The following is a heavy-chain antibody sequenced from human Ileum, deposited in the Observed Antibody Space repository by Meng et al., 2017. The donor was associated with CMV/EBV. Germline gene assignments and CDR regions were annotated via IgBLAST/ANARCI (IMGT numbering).Heavy chain of an antibody. V-gene: IGHV1-2*02. CDR1: YTLPGYN. CDR3: ARDRGGCSSTSCYGGWD. J-gene: IGHJ4*02. Sequence: YTLPGYNMDGVRQAPGQGLEWMGWINPNSGGTNYAQKFQGRVTMTRDTSISTAYMELSRLRSDDTAVYYCARDRGGCSSTSCYGGWDWGQGTLVTVSS. CDR2: INPNSGGT. D-gene: IGHD2-2*01.